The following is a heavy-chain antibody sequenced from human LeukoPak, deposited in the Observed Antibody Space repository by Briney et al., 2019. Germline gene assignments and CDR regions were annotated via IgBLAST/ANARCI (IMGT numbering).Heavy chain of an antibody. Sequence: GGSLRLSCAASGFTVSDYYMSWIRQAPGKGLEWVSYISSSGSTIYYADSVKGRFTISRYNAKNSLYLPMNSLRAEDTAVYYCASGGPASGSYYRYFDYWGQGTLVTVSS. J-gene: IGHJ4*02. D-gene: IGHD1-26*01. CDR3: ASGGPASGSYYRYFDY. CDR1: GFTVSDYY. CDR2: ISSSGSTI. V-gene: IGHV3-11*01.